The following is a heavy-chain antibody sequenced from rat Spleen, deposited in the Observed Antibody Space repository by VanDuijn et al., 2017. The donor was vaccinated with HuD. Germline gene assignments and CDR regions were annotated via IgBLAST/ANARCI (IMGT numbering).Heavy chain of an antibody. CDR2: INKDSSTI. J-gene: IGHJ2*01. CDR3: VREELGVRD. D-gene: IGHD4-3*01. V-gene: IGHV4-2*01. CDR1: GLNFNDHW. Sequence: EVKLVESGGGLVQPGRSLKLSCSASGLNFNDHWMGWVRQAPGKGLEWIGHINKDSSTIKYSPSLKDKCTISRDNAQNTLYLQMEKLGSEDTAIYYCVREELGVRDWGQGVMVTVSS.